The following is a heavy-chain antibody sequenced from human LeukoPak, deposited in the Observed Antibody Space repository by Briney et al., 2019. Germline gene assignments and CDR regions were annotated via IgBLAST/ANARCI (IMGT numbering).Heavy chain of an antibody. CDR1: GGSISSGSYY. J-gene: IGHJ5*02. CDR3: ARVRGLGLFNWFDP. Sequence: SETLSLTCTVSGGSISSGSYYWSWIRQPPGKGLEWIGYIYYSGSTNYNPSLKSRVTISVDTSKNQFSLKLSSVTAADTAVYYCARVRGLGLFNWFDPWGQGTLVTVSS. D-gene: IGHD2-15*01. CDR2: IYYSGST. V-gene: IGHV4-61*01.